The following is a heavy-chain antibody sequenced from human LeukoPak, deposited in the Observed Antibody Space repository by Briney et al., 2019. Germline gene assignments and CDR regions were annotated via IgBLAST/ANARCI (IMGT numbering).Heavy chain of an antibody. J-gene: IGHJ2*01. CDR3: ARARPADL. CDR2: FHSDGST. Sequence: GGSLRLSCAASGFTVSSYYMSWVRQAPGKGLECVSVFHSDGSTYYADSVKGRFTISRDNSKNTLYLQMNSLRAEDTAVYYCARARPADLWGRGTLVTVSS. D-gene: IGHD6-25*01. CDR1: GFTVSSYY. V-gene: IGHV3-53*01.